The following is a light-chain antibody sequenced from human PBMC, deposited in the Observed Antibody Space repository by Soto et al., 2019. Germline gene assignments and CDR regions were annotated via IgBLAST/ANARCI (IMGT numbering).Light chain of an antibody. Sequence: DIQMTQSRSSLSASVGDRVTITCRASQSISSSFNWYQQKPGKPPKFLIYAASSLQSGVPSRFSGSGSGPDCTLTLSSLQPEYFAADYCQQSYSTPRMFVQGTQAEIK. J-gene: IGKJ1*01. CDR1: QSISSS. V-gene: IGKV1-39*01. CDR3: QQSYSTPRM. CDR2: AAS.